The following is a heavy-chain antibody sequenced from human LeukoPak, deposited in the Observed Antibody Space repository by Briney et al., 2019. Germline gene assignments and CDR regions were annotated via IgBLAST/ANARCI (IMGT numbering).Heavy chain of an antibody. CDR2: IYTSGST. Sequence: SQTLSLTCTVSGGSISSGSYYWSWIPQPAGKGLEWIGRIYTSGSTNYNPSLKSRVTISVDTSKNQFSLKLSSVTAAETAVYYCARDFWNWGQGTLVTVSS. CDR1: GGSISSGSYY. CDR3: ARDFWN. J-gene: IGHJ4*02. V-gene: IGHV4-61*02. D-gene: IGHD3-3*01.